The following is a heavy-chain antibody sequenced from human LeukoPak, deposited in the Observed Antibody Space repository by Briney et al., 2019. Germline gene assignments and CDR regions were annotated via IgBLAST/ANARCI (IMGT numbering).Heavy chain of an antibody. CDR3: ARRRGIRGVTYWFDP. CDR1: GYTFASYE. Sequence: ASVKVSCEASGYTFASYEINWVRQATGQGLEWMGWMNPNSGDTGYAQNFQGRVTMTRNTSISTAYMELSSLRSEDTALYYCARRRGIRGVTYWFDPWGQGTLVTVSS. CDR2: MNPNSGDT. J-gene: IGHJ5*02. D-gene: IGHD3-10*01. V-gene: IGHV1-8*01.